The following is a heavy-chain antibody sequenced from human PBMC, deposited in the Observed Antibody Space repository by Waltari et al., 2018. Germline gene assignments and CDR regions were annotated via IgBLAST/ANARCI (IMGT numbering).Heavy chain of an antibody. CDR2: IIPIFGTA. D-gene: IGHD1-26*01. J-gene: IGHJ4*02. V-gene: IGHV1-69*05. CDR1: GGTFSSYA. Sequence: QVQLVQSGAEVKKPGSSVKVSCKASGGTFSSYAISWVRQAPGQGLEWMGGIIPIFGTANYAQKFQGRVTRTRETSISTAYMELSRLRSDDTAVYYCAIPRGATGFDYWGQGTLVTVSS. CDR3: AIPRGATGFDY.